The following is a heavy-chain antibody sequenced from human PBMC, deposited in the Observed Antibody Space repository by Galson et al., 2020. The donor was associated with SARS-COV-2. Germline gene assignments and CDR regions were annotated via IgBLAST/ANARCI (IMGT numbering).Heavy chain of an antibody. J-gene: IGHJ4*02. V-gene: IGHV3-21*01. CDR2: ISSSSSYI. Sequence: GGSLRLSCAASGFTFSSHAIHWVRQAPGKGLEWVSSISSSSSYIYYADSVKGRFTISRDNAKNSLYLQMHSLRAEDSAVYYCAREVYSYGFFYWGQGTLVTVSS. D-gene: IGHD5-18*01. CDR3: AREVYSYGFFY. CDR1: GFTFSSHA.